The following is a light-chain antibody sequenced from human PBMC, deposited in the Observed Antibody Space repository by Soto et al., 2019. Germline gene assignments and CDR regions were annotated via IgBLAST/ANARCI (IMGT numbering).Light chain of an antibody. V-gene: IGKV3-20*01. J-gene: IGKJ4*01. CDR3: QHYRTS. Sequence: EIVLTQSPGTLSLSPGERATLSCRASQSVSSSYLAWYQQKSGQAPRQLIYGASSRATGIPDRFSGSASGTDFTLTITRLEPEDFAVYYCQHYRTSFGGGTRVEIK. CDR2: GAS. CDR1: QSVSSSY.